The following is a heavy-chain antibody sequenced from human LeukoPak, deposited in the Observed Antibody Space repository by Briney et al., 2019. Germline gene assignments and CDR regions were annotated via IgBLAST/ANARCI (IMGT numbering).Heavy chain of an antibody. Sequence: SETLSLTCAVSGPGSFIGYYWSWIRLPPGRGLEWIGEVNHNGITNYNPSLKSRLTISLGTSKNQFSLNLTSVTAADSAVYYCARGTLTTMTNVLFDYWDQGSLVTVSS. J-gene: IGHJ4*02. CDR3: ARGTLTTMTNVLFDY. D-gene: IGHD4-17*01. CDR1: GPGSFIGYY. CDR2: VNHNGIT. V-gene: IGHV4-34*01.